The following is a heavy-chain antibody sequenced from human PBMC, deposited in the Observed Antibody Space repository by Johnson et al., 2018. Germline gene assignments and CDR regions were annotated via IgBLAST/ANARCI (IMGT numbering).Heavy chain of an antibody. D-gene: IGHD3-10*01. V-gene: IGHV3-7*03. CDR1: GFTFSSYW. J-gene: IGHJ4*02. Sequence: DQLVQSGGALVEPGGSLGLCCAASGFTFSSYWMMLVRQAPVKGLEWVANINLDGNGIYYLDSVTGRLPISRDNARDSLNLQMNSLRAGDTALYYCTRERHGSAPVWGQGTLVTVSS. CDR2: INLDGNGI. CDR3: TRERHGSAPV.